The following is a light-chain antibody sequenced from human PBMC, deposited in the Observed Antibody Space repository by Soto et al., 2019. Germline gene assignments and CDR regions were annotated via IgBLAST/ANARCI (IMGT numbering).Light chain of an antibody. J-gene: IGKJ1*01. CDR2: KAS. V-gene: IGKV1-5*03. Sequence: DIQMTQSPSTLSGSVGDRVTITCRASQTISSWLAWYQQKPGKAPKLLIYKASTLKSGDPSRFSGSGSGTEVTHTISSLQPDDFATYSCQHYNSYSEAFGQGTKVELK. CDR3: QHYNSYSEA. CDR1: QTISSW.